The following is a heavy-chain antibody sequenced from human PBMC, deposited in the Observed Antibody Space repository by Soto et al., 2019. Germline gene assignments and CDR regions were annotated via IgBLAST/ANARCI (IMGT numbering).Heavy chain of an antibody. CDR2: IYYSEST. J-gene: IGHJ4*02. V-gene: IGHV4-61*01. D-gene: IGHD2-21*02. CDR1: GGSVSSGSYY. Sequence: SETLSLTCTVSGGSVSSGSYYWSWIRQPPGKGLEWIGYIYYSESTNYNPSLKSRVTISVDTSKNQFSLKLSSVTAADTAVYYCARVAGVVTIDYWGQGTLVTVSS. CDR3: ARVAGVVTIDY.